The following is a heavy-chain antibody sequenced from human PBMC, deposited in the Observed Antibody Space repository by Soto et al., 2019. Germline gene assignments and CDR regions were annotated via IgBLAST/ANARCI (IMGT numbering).Heavy chain of an antibody. V-gene: IGHV3-72*01. CDR3: AGGATGRAPFQH. CDR2: STNRANRYNT. CDR1: GFTFSDQF. J-gene: IGHJ1*01. D-gene: IGHD6-13*01. Sequence: EVPLVEYGGGLVQPGGSLRLSCTASGFTFSDQFMDWVRQAPGKGLEWDGRSTNRANRYNTIYAASVDGRFSVSRDDLPNSLYLQMRNLKAEDSAVYFCAGGATGRAPFQHWGQGTVVTVSS.